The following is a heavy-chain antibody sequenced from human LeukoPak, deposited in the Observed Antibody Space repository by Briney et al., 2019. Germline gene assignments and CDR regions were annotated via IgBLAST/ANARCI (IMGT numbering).Heavy chain of an antibody. D-gene: IGHD6-19*01. Sequence: SETXSLTCTVSGGSISSSSYYWGWIRQPPGKGLEWIGSIYYSGSTYYKPSLKSRFTISVHTSKNRFSLKLSSVTAADTAVYYCASHKAVAGTFFDYWGQGTLVTVSS. J-gene: IGHJ4*02. CDR3: ASHKAVAGTFFDY. CDR2: IYYSGST. CDR1: GGSISSSSYY. V-gene: IGHV4-39*01.